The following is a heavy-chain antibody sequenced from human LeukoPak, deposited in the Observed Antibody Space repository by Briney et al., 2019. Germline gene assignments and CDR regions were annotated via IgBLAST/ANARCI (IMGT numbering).Heavy chain of an antibody. Sequence: GASVKVSCKASGYTFTGYYMHWVRQAPGQGLEWMGWINPNSGGTSYAQKFQGRVTMTGDTSISTAYMELSRLRSDDTAVYYCARGPAGYSRENPRYDYWGQGTLVTVSS. CDR1: GYTFTGYY. CDR3: ARGPAGYSRENPRYDY. D-gene: IGHD6-13*01. J-gene: IGHJ4*02. CDR2: INPNSGGT. V-gene: IGHV1-2*02.